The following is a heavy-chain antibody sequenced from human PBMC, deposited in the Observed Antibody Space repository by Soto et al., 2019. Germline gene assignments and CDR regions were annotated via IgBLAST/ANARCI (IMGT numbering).Heavy chain of an antibody. CDR3: ARTTAAIHLNY. CDR2: THHSGST. CDR1: GGALRGNY. Sequence: SXTLSLTGAVYGGALRGNYWGWSRQPPGKGLEWIGETHHSGSTAYNPSLKSRVTISVDTSRNQFSLKLNSVTAADTAVYYCARTTAAIHLNYWSQGTLVTVSS. D-gene: IGHD2-21*02. V-gene: IGHV4-34*01. J-gene: IGHJ4*02.